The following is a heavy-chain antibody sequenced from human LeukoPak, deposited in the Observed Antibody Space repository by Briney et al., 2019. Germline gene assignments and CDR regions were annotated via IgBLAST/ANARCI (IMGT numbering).Heavy chain of an antibody. CDR2: ISGSGGST. V-gene: IGHV3-23*01. J-gene: IGHJ4*02. CDR3: AKDGNIVVVPAEYFDY. D-gene: IGHD2-2*01. Sequence: GGSLRLSRAASGFTFSSYAMSWVRQAPGKGLEWVSAISGSGGSTYYADSVKGRFTISRDNSKNTLYLQMNSLRAEDTAVYYCAKDGNIVVVPAEYFDYWGQGTLVTVSS. CDR1: GFTFSSYA.